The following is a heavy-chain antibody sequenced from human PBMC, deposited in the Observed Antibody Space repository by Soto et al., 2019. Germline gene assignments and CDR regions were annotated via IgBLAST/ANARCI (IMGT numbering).Heavy chain of an antibody. CDR2: IDPSDSYT. D-gene: IGHD6-13*01. CDR3: ARLQAAAGDDDLTFDY. CDR1: GYSFTSYW. Sequence: EVQLVQSGAEVKKPGESLRISCKGSGYSFTSYWISWVRQMPGKGLEWMGRIDPSDSYTNYSPSFQGHVTISADKSISTAYRQWSSLQASDTAMYYCARLQAAAGDDDLTFDYWGQGTLVTVSS. V-gene: IGHV5-10-1*01. J-gene: IGHJ4*02.